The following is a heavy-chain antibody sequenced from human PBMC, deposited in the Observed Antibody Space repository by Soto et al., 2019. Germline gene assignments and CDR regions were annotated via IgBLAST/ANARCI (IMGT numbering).Heavy chain of an antibody. CDR1: GGSISSGDYY. J-gene: IGHJ4*02. CDR3: ASYDSSGYYFDY. CDR2: IYYSGST. Sequence: PSETLSLTCTVSGGSISSGDYYWIWIRQPPGKGLEWIGYIYYSGSTYYNPSLKSRVTISVDTSKNQFSLKLSSVTAADTAVYYCASYDSSGYYFDYWGQGTLVTVSS. V-gene: IGHV4-30-4*01. D-gene: IGHD3-22*01.